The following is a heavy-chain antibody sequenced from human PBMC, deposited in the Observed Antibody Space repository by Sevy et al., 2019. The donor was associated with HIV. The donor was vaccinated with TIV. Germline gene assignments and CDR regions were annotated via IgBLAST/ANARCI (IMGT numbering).Heavy chain of an antibody. V-gene: IGHV4-34*01. CDR3: ARAPPIVVVPGAPSWFDP. Sequence: SETLSLICAVYGGSFSGYYWNWIRQPPGKGLEWIGEINHTGSTNYNPSLKSRVTISVDTSKTQVSLKLSSVTAADTAIYYCARAPPIVVVPGAPSWFDPWGQGTLVTVSS. CDR1: GGSFSGYY. J-gene: IGHJ5*02. CDR2: INHTGST. D-gene: IGHD2-2*01.